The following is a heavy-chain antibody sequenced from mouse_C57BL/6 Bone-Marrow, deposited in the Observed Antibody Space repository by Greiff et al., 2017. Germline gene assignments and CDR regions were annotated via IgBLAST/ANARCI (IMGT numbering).Heavy chain of an antibody. CDR2: IYPRSGNT. D-gene: IGHD1-1*01. CDR1: GYTFTSYG. Sequence: VQLQQSGAELARPGASVKLSCKASGYTFTSYGISWVKQRTGQGLEWIGEIYPRSGNTYYNEKFKGNATLTADKSSSTAYMELRSLTSEYSAVYFCARGYYGSPYAMDDWGQGTSVTVSS. CDR3: ARGYYGSPYAMDD. V-gene: IGHV1-81*01. J-gene: IGHJ4*01.